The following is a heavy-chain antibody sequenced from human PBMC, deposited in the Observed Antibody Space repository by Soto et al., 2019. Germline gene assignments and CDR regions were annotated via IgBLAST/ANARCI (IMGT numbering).Heavy chain of an antibody. CDR3: EKNRGSGRPYYYAMDV. V-gene: IGHV3-23*01. D-gene: IGHD3-10*01. Sequence: PGGSLRLSCATSGFTFSSYAMSWVRQPPGKGLEWVSVISASGGSTYYPDSVKGRFTISRDNSKNTLYLQMNSLRAEDTAVYHCEKNRGSGRPYYYAMDVWGQGTTVTVSS. CDR2: ISASGGST. CDR1: GFTFSSYA. J-gene: IGHJ6*02.